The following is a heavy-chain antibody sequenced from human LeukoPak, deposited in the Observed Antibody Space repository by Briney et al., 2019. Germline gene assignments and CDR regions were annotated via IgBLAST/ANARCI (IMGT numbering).Heavy chain of an antibody. CDR3: ASMGLVRYSSGWYYFDY. CDR2: INSDGSST. D-gene: IGHD6-19*01. J-gene: IGHJ4*02. CDR1: GFTFSSYW. V-gene: IGHV3-74*01. Sequence: PGGSLRLSCAASGFTFSSYWMHWVRQAPGKGLVWVSRINSDGSSTSYADSVKGRFTISRDNAKNTLYLQMNSLRAEDTAVYYCASMGLVRYSSGWYYFDYWGQGTLVTVSS.